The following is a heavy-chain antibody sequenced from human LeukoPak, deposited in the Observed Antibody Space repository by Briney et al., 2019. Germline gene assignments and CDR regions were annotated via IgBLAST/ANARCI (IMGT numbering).Heavy chain of an antibody. CDR3: ARECGDSSCAGAQGGNFDY. Sequence: SETLSLTCTVSGGSISSGDYYWSWIRQPPGKGLEWIGYIYYSGSTYYNPSHKSRVTISVDTSKNQFSLKLSSVTAADTAVYYGARECGDSSCAGAQGGNFDYWGQGTLVTVSS. J-gene: IGHJ4*02. V-gene: IGHV4-30-4*08. CDR2: IYYSGST. D-gene: IGHD3-22*01. CDR1: GGSISSGDYY.